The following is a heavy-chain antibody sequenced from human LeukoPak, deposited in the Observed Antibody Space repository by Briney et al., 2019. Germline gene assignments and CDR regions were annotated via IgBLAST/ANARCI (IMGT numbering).Heavy chain of an antibody. D-gene: IGHD3-3*01. J-gene: IGHJ6*03. CDR1: GGSISSSSYY. CDR3: ARVFSFGVVIIGYYMDV. V-gene: IGHV4-39*07. Sequence: PSETLSLTCTVSGGSISSSSYYWGWIRQPPGKGLEWIGSIYYSGSTYYNPSLKSRVTISVDTSKNQFSLKLSSVTAADTAVYYCARVFSFGVVIIGYYMDVWGKGTTVTVSS. CDR2: IYYSGST.